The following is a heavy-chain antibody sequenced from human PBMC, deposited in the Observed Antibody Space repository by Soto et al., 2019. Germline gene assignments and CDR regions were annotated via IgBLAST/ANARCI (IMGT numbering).Heavy chain of an antibody. Sequence: PSETLSLTCTVSGGSISSYYWSWIRQPPGKGLEWIGYIYYSGSTNYNPSLKSRVTISVDTSKNQFSLKLSSVTAADTAVYYCARVSDYYYYYGMDVWGQGTTVTVSS. CDR3: ARVSDYYYYYGMDV. CDR2: IYYSGST. J-gene: IGHJ6*02. D-gene: IGHD3-16*02. CDR1: GGSISSYY. V-gene: IGHV4-59*01.